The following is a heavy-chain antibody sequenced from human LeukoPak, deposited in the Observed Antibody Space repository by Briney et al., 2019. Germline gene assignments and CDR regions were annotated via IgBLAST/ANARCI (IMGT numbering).Heavy chain of an antibody. D-gene: IGHD3-22*01. J-gene: IGHJ4*02. Sequence: GGSLRLSCAASGFTLSIYAMSWVRQAPGKGLHWVSSITSRGESTWYVDSVKGRFTITRDNSENTLYLQMHSLRADDTAVYYCARDRPNYYGSDGHYYRRDGDYWGRGTLVSVSS. V-gene: IGHV3-23*01. CDR1: GFTLSIYA. CDR3: ARDRPNYYGSDGHYYRRDGDY. CDR2: ITSRGEST.